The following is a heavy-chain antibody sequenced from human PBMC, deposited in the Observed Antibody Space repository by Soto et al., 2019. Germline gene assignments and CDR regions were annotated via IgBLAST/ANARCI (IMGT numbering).Heavy chain of an antibody. V-gene: IGHV4-39*01. Sequence: SETLSLTCTVSGGSISSSSYYWGWIRQPPGKGLEWIGSIYYSGSTYYNPSLKSRVTISVDTSKNQFSLKLSSVTAADTAVYYCARLGVEIAVAKYYFDYWGQGTLVTVSS. CDR1: GGSISSSSYY. J-gene: IGHJ4*02. CDR3: ARLGVEIAVAKYYFDY. CDR2: IYYSGST. D-gene: IGHD6-13*01.